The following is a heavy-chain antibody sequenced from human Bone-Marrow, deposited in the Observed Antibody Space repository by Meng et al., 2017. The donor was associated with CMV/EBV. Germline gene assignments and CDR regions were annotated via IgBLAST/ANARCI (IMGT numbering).Heavy chain of an antibody. V-gene: IGHV3-30*02. D-gene: IGHD3-3*01. J-gene: IGHJ6*02. CDR2: IRYDGSYK. Sequence: GESLKISCAASGFTFISYGMHWVRQAPGKGLEWVAFIRYDGSYKYYADSVKGRFTISRDNSKNTLYLQMNSLRAEDTAVYYFAKDPHLITIFGVVIKKSPSNYYGMDVWGQGTTVTVSS. CDR1: GFTFISYG. CDR3: AKDPHLITIFGVVIKKSPSNYYGMDV.